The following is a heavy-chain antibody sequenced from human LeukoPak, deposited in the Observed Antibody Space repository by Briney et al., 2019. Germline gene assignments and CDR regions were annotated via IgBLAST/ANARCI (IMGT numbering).Heavy chain of an antibody. J-gene: IGHJ4*02. V-gene: IGHV3-64*01. Sequence: GGSLTLSCAASGFTFSTYAMHWVRQAPGKGLEYVSAISSSGGSTFYANSVKGRFTISRDNLKNTLYLQMGSLRAEDMALYYCVRRAPGFSSALLDYWGQGALVTVSS. D-gene: IGHD6-19*01. CDR2: ISSSGGST. CDR3: VRRAPGFSSALLDY. CDR1: GFTFSTYA.